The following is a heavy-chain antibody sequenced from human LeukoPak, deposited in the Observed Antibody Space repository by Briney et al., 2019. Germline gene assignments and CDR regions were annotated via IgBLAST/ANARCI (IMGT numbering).Heavy chain of an antibody. J-gene: IGHJ4*02. CDR2: IIPIFGTA. Sequence: AASVKVSCKASGRTFSSYAISWVRQAPGQGLEWMGRIIPIFGTANYAQKFQGRVTITTDESTNTAYMELSSLRSEDTAVYYCARDRWGYSYEYYFDYWGQGTLVTISS. V-gene: IGHV1-69*05. D-gene: IGHD5-18*01. CDR3: ARDRWGYSYEYYFDY. CDR1: GRTFSSYA.